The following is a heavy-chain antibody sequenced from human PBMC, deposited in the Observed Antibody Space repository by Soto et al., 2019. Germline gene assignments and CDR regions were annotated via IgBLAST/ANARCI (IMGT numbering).Heavy chain of an antibody. CDR3: ARVPGRQRQRNWFDP. D-gene: IGHD6-25*01. CDR1: GASIYNGGYF. J-gene: IGHJ5*02. CDR2: IHNSGSP. V-gene: IGHV4-30-4*01. Sequence: PSETLSLTCSVSGASIYNGGYFWSWIRQSPGKGLEWIGHIHNSGSPYNNPSLKSRVTISADTSKNQFSLKLSSVTAADTAVYYCARVPGRQRQRNWFDPWGQGTLDTVS.